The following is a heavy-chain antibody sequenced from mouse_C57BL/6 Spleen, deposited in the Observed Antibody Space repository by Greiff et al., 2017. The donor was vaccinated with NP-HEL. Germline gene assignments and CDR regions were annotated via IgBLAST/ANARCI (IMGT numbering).Heavy chain of an antibody. CDR3: ARGGRSDAMDY. D-gene: IGHD1-1*01. Sequence: VHLVESGAELVRPGTSVKVSCKASGYAFTNYLIEWVKQRPGQGLEWIGVINPGSGGTNYNEKFKGKATLTADKSSSTAYMQLSSLTSEDSAVYFCARGGRSDAMDYWGQGTSVTVSS. J-gene: IGHJ4*01. CDR1: GYAFTNYL. V-gene: IGHV1-54*01. CDR2: INPGSGGT.